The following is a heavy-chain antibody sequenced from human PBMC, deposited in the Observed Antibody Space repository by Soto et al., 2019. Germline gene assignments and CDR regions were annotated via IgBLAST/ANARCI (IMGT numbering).Heavy chain of an antibody. CDR3: ARGGSGYVWFNEF. J-gene: IGHJ4*02. V-gene: IGHV1-46*01. D-gene: IGHD3-22*01. Sequence: ASVKVSCKASGYTFTTYYIHWVRQAPGQGLEWMGMINPSSGGTNYAQKFQGRVTMTRDTSTNIAYMELSSLRSEDTAMYYCARGGSGYVWFNEFWGQGTLVTVSS. CDR1: GYTFTTYY. CDR2: INPSSGGT.